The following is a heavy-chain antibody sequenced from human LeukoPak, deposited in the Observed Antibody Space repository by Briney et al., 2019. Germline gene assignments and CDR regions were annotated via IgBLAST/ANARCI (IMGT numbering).Heavy chain of an antibody. V-gene: IGHV3-48*01. Sequence: PGGSLRLSCAASGFTFSNVWMNWVRQAPGKGLEWVSYISSGSSTIYYADSMKGRFTISRDNAKNTLYLQMNSLRAEDTAVYYCAKNLIHLWCFDYWGHGTLVTVSS. CDR3: AKNLIHLWCFDY. D-gene: IGHD5-18*01. CDR1: GFTFSNVW. CDR2: ISSGSSTI. J-gene: IGHJ4*01.